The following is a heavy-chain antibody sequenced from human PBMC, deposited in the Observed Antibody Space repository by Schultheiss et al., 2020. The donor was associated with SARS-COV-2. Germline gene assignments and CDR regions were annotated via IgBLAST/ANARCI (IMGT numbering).Heavy chain of an antibody. J-gene: IGHJ4*02. CDR2: ISSNGGST. D-gene: IGHD6-13*01. CDR3: AKAPPRIAAAATSYYFDY. CDR1: GFTFSSYA. V-gene: IGHV3-64*04. Sequence: GGSLRLSCAASGFTFSSYAMYWVRQAPGKGLEYVSTISSNGGSTYYADSVKGRFTISRDNSKNTLYLQMNSLRAEDTAVYYCAKAPPRIAAAATSYYFDYWGQGTLVTVSS.